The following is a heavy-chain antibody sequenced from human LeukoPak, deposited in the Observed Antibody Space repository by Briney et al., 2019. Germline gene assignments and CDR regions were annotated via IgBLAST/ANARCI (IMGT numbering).Heavy chain of an antibody. CDR3: CRRWLNYYYYGMDV. CDR1: EFTFSSHW. CDR2: IKEDGSEK. Sequence: GGSLRLSCAASEFTFSSHWMSWVRQAPGKGLEWVANIKEDGSEKYYVDSVKGRFTISRDNAKNSLYLQMNSLRAEDTAVYYCCRRWLNYYYYGMDVWGQGTTVTVAS. J-gene: IGHJ6*02. D-gene: IGHD5-18*01. V-gene: IGHV3-7*01.